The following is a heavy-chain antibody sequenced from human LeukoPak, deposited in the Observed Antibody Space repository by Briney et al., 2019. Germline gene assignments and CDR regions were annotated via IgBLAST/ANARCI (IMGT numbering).Heavy chain of an antibody. CDR1: GYTFTGYY. CDR3: ARVGPGRLPAADYYYYYYMDV. J-gene: IGHJ6*03. D-gene: IGHD2-2*01. CDR2: INPNSGGT. Sequence: ASVKVSCKASGYTFTGYYMHWVRQAPGQGLEWMGWINPNSGGTNYAQKFQGRVTMTRDTSISTAYMELSRLRSDDTAVYYCARVGPGRLPAADYYYYYYMDVWGKGTTVTVSS. V-gene: IGHV1-2*02.